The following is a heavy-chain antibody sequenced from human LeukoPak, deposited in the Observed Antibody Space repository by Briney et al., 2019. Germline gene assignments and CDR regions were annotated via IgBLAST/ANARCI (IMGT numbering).Heavy chain of an antibody. D-gene: IGHD3-3*01. CDR1: GGSFGGYY. V-gene: IGHV4-34*01. CDR3: ARKGLAYYDFWSGYPRGAFDI. J-gene: IGHJ3*02. Sequence: PSETLSLTCAVYGGSFGGYYWSWIRQPPGKGLEWIGEINHSGSTNYNPSLKSRVTISVDTSKNQFSLKLSSVTAADTAVYYCARKGLAYYDFWSGYPRGAFDIWGQGTMVTVSS. CDR2: INHSGST.